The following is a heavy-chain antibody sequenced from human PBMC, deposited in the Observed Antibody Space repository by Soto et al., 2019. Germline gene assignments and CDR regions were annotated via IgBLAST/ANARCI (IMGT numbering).Heavy chain of an antibody. V-gene: IGHV3-23*01. CDR3: AKDPDYYGPASDWFDP. J-gene: IGHJ5*02. CDR2: ISGSGGST. Sequence: GGSLRLSCAASGFTFSSYAMSWVRQAPGKGLEWVSAISGSGGSTYYADSVKGRFTISRDNSKNTLYLQMNSLRAEDTAVYYYAKDPDYYGPASDWFDPWGQGTLVTVSS. D-gene: IGHD3-10*01. CDR1: GFTFSSYA.